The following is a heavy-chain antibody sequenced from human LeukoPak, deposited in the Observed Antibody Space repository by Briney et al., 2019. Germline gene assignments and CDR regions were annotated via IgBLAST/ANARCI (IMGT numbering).Heavy chain of an antibody. CDR1: GFTFSSYA. CDR3: VYILITMVRGVFDY. D-gene: IGHD3-10*01. J-gene: IGHJ4*02. Sequence: PGGSLRLSCSASGFTFSSYAMHWVRQAPGKGLEYVSAISSSGGSTYYADSVKGRFTISRDNSKNTLYLQMSSMRAEDTALYYCVYILITMVRGVFDYWGQGTLVTVSS. V-gene: IGHV3-64D*09. CDR2: ISSSGGST.